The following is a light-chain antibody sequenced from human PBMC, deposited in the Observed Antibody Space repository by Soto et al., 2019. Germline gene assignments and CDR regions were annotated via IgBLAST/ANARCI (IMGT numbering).Light chain of an antibody. J-gene: IGKJ5*01. V-gene: IGKV3-15*01. CDR2: GAS. CDR1: QSVSSA. CDR3: QQRSNF. Sequence: IVMSQSPATRSWSPGERAPLSCRASQSVSSALAWYQHNPGRAPRLLIYGASTRATGIPARCIGSGSGTEFTLTISRLQAKEFSVYYWQQRSNFFGQGTRLEIK.